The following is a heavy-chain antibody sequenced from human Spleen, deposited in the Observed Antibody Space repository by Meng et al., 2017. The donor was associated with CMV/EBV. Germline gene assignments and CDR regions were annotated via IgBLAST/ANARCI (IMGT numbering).Heavy chain of an antibody. CDR2: INQDGSEK. V-gene: IGHV3-7*01. J-gene: IGHJ5*02. CDR3: VRGGGWFDP. CDR1: GFTFDSYA. Sequence: GGSLRLSCAASGFTFDSYAMSWVRQAPGKGLEWVVNINQDGSEKNYVDSVKGRFTISRDNANNILYLQMNSLRVEDTAVYYCVRGGGWFDPWGQGTLVTVSS.